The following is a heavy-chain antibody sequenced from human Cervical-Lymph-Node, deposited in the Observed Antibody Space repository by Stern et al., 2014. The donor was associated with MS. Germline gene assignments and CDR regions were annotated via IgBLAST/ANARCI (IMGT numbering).Heavy chain of an antibody. D-gene: IGHD6-13*01. J-gene: IGHJ4*02. Sequence: QVQLVESGAEVKKPGASLKVSCKASGYTFISYGLSWVRQAPGQGLEWMGWTTPFTGITNYAQKFQGRVTMTTDASTSTAYMDLTSLTSDDTAVYFCARGPPGSSISWYFDYWGQGTLVTVSS. CDR2: TTPFTGIT. V-gene: IGHV1-18*01. CDR3: ARGPPGSSISWYFDY. CDR1: GYTFISYG.